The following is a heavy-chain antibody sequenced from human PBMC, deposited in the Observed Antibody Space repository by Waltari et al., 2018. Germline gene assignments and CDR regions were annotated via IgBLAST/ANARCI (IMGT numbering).Heavy chain of an antibody. V-gene: IGHV4-39*07. CDR3: ARDPRELGAFDI. J-gene: IGHJ3*02. Sequence: QLQLQESGPGLVKPSETLSLTCTVSGCSISSSSYYWGWIRQPPGKGLEWIGSIYYSGSTYYNPSLKSRVTISVDTSKNQFSLKLSSVTAADTAVYYCARDPRELGAFDIWGQGTMVTVSS. CDR2: IYYSGST. CDR1: GCSISSSSYY. D-gene: IGHD3-16*01.